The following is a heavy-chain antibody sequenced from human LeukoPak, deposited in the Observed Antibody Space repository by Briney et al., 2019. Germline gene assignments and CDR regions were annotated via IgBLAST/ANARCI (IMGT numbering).Heavy chain of an antibody. D-gene: IGHD2-21*01. Sequence: ASVKVSCKASGGTFSSYAISWVRQAPGQGLEWMGWISAYNGNTNYAQKLQGRVTMTTDTSTSTAYMELRSLRSDDTAVYYCARENIVVVKGAFDIWGQGTMVTVSS. CDR3: ARENIVVVKGAFDI. CDR2: ISAYNGNT. V-gene: IGHV1-18*01. CDR1: GGTFSSYA. J-gene: IGHJ3*02.